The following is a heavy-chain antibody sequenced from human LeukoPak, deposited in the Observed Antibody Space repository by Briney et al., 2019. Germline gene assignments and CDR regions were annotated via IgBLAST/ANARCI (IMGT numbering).Heavy chain of an antibody. CDR1: GFTFSSYW. CDR2: INSDGSST. CDR3: ARSSAPGTYYLDY. Sequence: PGGSLRLSCAASGFTFSSYWMHWVRQAPGKGLVWVSRINSDGSSTTYADSVKGRFTISRDNAKNTLYLQMNSLRAEDAALYYCARSSAPGTYYLDYWGQGTLVTVSS. D-gene: IGHD1-1*01. J-gene: IGHJ4*02. V-gene: IGHV3-74*01.